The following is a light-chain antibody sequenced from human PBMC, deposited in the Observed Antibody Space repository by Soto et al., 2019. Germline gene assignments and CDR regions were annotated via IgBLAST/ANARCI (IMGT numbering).Light chain of an antibody. CDR2: DAS. Sequence: EIVLTQSPATLSLSPGERATLSCRASQSVSSYLAWYQQKPGQAPRLLISDASNRATGIPDRFSGSGSGTDFTLTISSLEPEDFAVYYCQQRSNWPPAWTFDQGTKVEIK. J-gene: IGKJ1*01. CDR3: QQRSNWPPAWT. V-gene: IGKV3-11*01. CDR1: QSVSSY.